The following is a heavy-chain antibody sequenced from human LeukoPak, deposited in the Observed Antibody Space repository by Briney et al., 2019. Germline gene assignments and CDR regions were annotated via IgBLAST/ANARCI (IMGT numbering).Heavy chain of an antibody. J-gene: IGHJ4*02. D-gene: IGHD1-26*01. CDR1: GDSISSSSYY. CDR2: INYSGST. V-gene: IGHV4-39*01. Sequence: SETLSLTCTVSGDSISSSSYYWGWIRQPPGKGLEWIGSINYSGSTYYNPSLQSRVTLSVDTSKNQFSLKLSSATAADTAVYYCTRGVGARGSNLDYWGQGTLVTVSS. CDR3: TRGVGARGSNLDY.